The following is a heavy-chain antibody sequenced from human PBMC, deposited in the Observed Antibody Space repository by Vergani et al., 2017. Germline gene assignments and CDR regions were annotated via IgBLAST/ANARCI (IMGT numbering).Heavy chain of an antibody. V-gene: IGHV1-46*01. D-gene: IGHD4-17*01. CDR1: GYTFTSYY. CDR2: INPSGGST. Sequence: QVQLVQSGAEVKKPGASVKVSCKASGYTFTSYYMHWVRQAPGQGLEWMGIINPSGGSTSYAQKCQGRVTMTRDTSPSTVYMELSSLRSEETAGYYCARDPHPGLGPIYGDYVADYYYGMDVGGQGTTVTVSS. CDR3: ARDPHPGLGPIYGDYVADYYYGMDV. J-gene: IGHJ6*02.